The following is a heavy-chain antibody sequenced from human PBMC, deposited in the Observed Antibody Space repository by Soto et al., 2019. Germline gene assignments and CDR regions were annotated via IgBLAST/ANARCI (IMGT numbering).Heavy chain of an antibody. CDR2: IGTAGDT. J-gene: IGHJ6*02. D-gene: IGHD6-19*01. V-gene: IGHV3-13*01. CDR3: ARDLSVAVALGYYYYYGMDV. Sequence: PGGSLRLSCAASGFTFSSYDMHWVRQATGKGLEWVSAIGTAGDTYYPGSVKGRFTISRENAKNSLYLQMNSLRAEDTAVYYCARDLSVAVALGYYYYYGMDVWGQGTTVTVSS. CDR1: GFTFSSYD.